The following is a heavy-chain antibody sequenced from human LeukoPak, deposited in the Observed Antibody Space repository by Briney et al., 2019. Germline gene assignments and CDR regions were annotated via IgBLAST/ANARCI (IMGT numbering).Heavy chain of an antibody. CDR1: GGSISSSNW. CDR2: IYHSRST. V-gene: IGHV4-4*02. Sequence: PSETLSLTCAVSGGSISSSNWWSWVRQPPGKGLEWIGEIYHSRSTNYNPSLKSRVTISVDKSKNQFSLKLSSVTAADTAVYYCARSIAAAGDYFDYWGQGTLVTVSS. D-gene: IGHD6-13*01. J-gene: IGHJ4*02. CDR3: ARSIAAAGDYFDY.